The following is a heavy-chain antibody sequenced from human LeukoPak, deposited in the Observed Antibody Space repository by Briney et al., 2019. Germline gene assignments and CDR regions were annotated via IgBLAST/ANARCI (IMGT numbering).Heavy chain of an antibody. CDR2: INHSGST. J-gene: IGHJ6*02. D-gene: IGHD3-10*01. V-gene: IGHV4-34*01. Sequence: SETLSLTCAVYGGSFSGYYWSWIRQPPGKGLEWIGEINHSGSTNYNPSLKSRVTISVDTSKNQFSLKLSSVTAADTAVYYCAREEVYGSGSPYYYYGMDVWGQGTTVTVSS. CDR1: GGSFSGYY. CDR3: AREEVYGSGSPYYYYGMDV.